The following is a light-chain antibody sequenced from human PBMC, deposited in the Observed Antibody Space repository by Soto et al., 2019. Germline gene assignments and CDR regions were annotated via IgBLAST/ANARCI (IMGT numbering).Light chain of an antibody. V-gene: IGLV2-14*01. CDR1: RGNVGGYNY. CDR3: SSFTSRTTPV. CDR2: DVS. Sequence: QSALTQPASVSGSPGQSITISCTGTRGNVGGYNYVSWYQQHPGKAPKLMIYDVSNRPSGVPNRFSGSKSGNTASLTISGLQAEDEADYYCSSFTSRTTPVFGGGTKLTVL. J-gene: IGLJ2*01.